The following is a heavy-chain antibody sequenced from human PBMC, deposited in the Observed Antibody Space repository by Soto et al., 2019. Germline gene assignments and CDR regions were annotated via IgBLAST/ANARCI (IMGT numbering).Heavy chain of an antibody. D-gene: IGHD3-10*01. CDR2: IIPIFGTA. CDR1: GGHLSSYA. J-gene: IGHJ6*02. Sequence: GVSVKASCKASGGHLSSYAISCVRQAPGQGLEWMGGIIPIFGTANYAQKFQGRVTITADESTSTAYMELSSLRSEDTAVYYCARDRNYYGSGSYLDVWGQGTTVTVSS. CDR3: ARDRNYYGSGSYLDV. V-gene: IGHV1-69*01.